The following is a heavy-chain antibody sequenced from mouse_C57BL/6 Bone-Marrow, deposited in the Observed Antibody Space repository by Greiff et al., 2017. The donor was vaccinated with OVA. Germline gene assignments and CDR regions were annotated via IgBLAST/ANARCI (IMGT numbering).Heavy chain of an antibody. J-gene: IGHJ1*03. CDR2: IDPSDSYT. D-gene: IGHD1-2*01. V-gene: IGHV1-50*01. CDR1: GYTFTSYW. CDR3: AREGTTARYFDV. Sequence: VQLQQPGAELVKPGASVKLSCKASGYTFTSYWMQWVKQRPGQGLEWIGEIDPSDSYTNYNQKFKGKATLTVDTSSSTAYMQLSSLTSEDSAVDYYAREGTTARYFDVWGTGTTVTVSS.